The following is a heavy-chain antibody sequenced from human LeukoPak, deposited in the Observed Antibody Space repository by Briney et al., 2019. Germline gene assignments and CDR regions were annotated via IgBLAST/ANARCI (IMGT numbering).Heavy chain of an antibody. D-gene: IGHD3-16*01. V-gene: IGHV3-15*01. CDR1: GFNFRSAW. CDR3: GGRRV. Sequence: GGSLRLSCTASGFNFRSAWMSWARQAPGKGQEWVGRVRSKSDAGTMDYAAHVEGRFTISRDDSKNMVYLDMNSLKTEDTAVYYCGGRRVWGNGTVVTVSS. CDR2: VRSKSDAGTM. J-gene: IGHJ6*04.